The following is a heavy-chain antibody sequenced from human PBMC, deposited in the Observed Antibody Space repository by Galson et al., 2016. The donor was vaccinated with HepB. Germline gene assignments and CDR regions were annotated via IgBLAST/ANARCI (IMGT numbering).Heavy chain of an antibody. D-gene: IGHD4-17*01. V-gene: IGHV3-9*01. CDR3: AKVVGDYGPFDY. Sequence: SLRLSCAASGFTFDDYAMHWVRQAPGEGLEWVAGITWNSGSIGYAHSVKGRFTISRDDAKNSLYLQMNSLRPEATAFYYCAKVVGDYGPFDYWGQGTLVTVSS. J-gene: IGHJ4*02. CDR1: GFTFDDYA. CDR2: ITWNSGSI.